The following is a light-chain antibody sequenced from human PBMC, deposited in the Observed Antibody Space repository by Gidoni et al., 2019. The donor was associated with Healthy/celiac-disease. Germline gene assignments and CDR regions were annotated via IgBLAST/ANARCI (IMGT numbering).Light chain of an antibody. CDR2: KAS. J-gene: IGKJ3*01. Sequence: DIQMTQSPSTVSASVGDRVTITCRASQSISSWLAWYQQKPGKAPKLFIYKASSLESGVPSRFIGSGSGTEFTLTISSLQPDDFATYYCQQYNNYSSFXPXTKVDIK. V-gene: IGKV1-5*03. CDR1: QSISSW. CDR3: QQYNNYSS.